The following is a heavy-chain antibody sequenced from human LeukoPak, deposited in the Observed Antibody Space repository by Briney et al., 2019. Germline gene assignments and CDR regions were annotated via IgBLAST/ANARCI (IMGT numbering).Heavy chain of an antibody. CDR1: GFSVSGYW. CDR2: INSDGTTT. CDR3: ARVSPYRVARLGALDI. Sequence: GGSLRLSCAASGFSVSGYWMHWVRQAPGKGRVWVSRINSDGTTTDYADSVKGRVTVSRDNGRNTVYLQMSSLRADDTAIYYCARVSPYRVARLGALDIWGQGTKVTVSS. D-gene: IGHD3-16*02. V-gene: IGHV3-74*01. J-gene: IGHJ3*02.